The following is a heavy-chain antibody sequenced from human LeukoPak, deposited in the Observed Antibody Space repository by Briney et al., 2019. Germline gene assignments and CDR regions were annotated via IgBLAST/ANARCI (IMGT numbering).Heavy chain of an antibody. CDR1: GFTFSSYS. CDR3: ARGSEGYCSGGGCYYGMDV. D-gene: IGHD2-15*01. V-gene: IGHV3-21*01. Sequence: PGGSLRLSCAASGFTFSSYSMNWVRQAPGKGLEWASSISSSSSYIYYADSVKGRFTISRDNAENSLYLQMNSPRAEDTAVYYCARGSEGYCSGGGCYYGMDVWGQGTTVTVSS. CDR2: ISSSSSYI. J-gene: IGHJ6*01.